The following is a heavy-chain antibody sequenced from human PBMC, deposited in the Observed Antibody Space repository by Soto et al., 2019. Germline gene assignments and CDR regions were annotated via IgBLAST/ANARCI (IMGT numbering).Heavy chain of an antibody. V-gene: IGHV4-30-2*01. D-gene: IGHD1-26*01. J-gene: IGHJ4*02. CDR2: MYHSGST. CDR3: AAALSGSYQETRLELDY. CDR1: GGSISSGGYS. Sequence: SETLSLTCAVSGGSISSGGYSWSWIRQPPGKGLEWIGYMYHSGSTYYNPSLKSRVTISIDRSKNQFSLKLSSVTAADTAVYYCAAALSGSYQETRLELDYWGQGTLVTVSS.